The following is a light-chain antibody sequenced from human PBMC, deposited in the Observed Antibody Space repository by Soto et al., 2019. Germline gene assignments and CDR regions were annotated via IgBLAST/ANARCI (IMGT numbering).Light chain of an antibody. V-gene: IGKV3-15*01. Sequence: EIVMTQSPATLSVSPGERATLSCRASQSVSSNLAWYQQKPGQAPRLLNYGASTRATGIPARFSGSGSGTEFTLTISSLQSEDFAVYYCQQYNNWPTYTFGQGTKL. CDR3: QQYNNWPTYT. J-gene: IGKJ2*01. CDR2: GAS. CDR1: QSVSSN.